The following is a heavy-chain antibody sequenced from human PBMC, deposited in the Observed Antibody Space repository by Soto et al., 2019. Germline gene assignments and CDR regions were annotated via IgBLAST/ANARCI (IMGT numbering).Heavy chain of an antibody. CDR2: VYYSGGA. J-gene: IGHJ5*01. D-gene: IGHD2-21*01. Sequence: TLSLTCTVSGVSIHNSHSFWGWIRQPPGKGLEFIGTVYYSGGAHYNSSLKSRVTISVDTANNQVSLRMRSLTAADTAVYYCGRVVEGATRHTDLDSWGQGTLVTVS. CDR1: GVSIHNSHSF. V-gene: IGHV4-39*01. CDR3: GRVVEGATRHTDLDS.